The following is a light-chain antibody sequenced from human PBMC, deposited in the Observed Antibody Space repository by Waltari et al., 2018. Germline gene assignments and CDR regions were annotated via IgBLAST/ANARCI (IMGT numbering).Light chain of an antibody. Sequence: TVVTQEPSLSVSPGGTVTLTCGLSSGSVSTNNYPSWYQQTPGQAPRTLIYNPNTRPSGVPDRFSGSILGNKAALTITGAQAYDESDYYCILYMGSGISIFGGGTRLTVL. CDR3: ILYMGSGISI. J-gene: IGLJ2*01. CDR2: NPN. V-gene: IGLV8-61*01. CDR1: SGSVSTNNY.